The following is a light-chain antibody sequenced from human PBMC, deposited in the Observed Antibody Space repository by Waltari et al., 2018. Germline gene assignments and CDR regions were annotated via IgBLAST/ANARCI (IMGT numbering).Light chain of an antibody. V-gene: IGKV3-11*01. CDR3: QQRSNWPWT. Sequence: ILSAQSPATLSLSPGERATLSCKASQSVSSCVSWYQQKPGQAPRLLIYDASNRATGIPARFSGSGSGTDFTLTISSLEPEDFAVYYCQQRSNWPWTFGQGTKVEIK. CDR1: QSVSSC. CDR2: DAS. J-gene: IGKJ1*01.